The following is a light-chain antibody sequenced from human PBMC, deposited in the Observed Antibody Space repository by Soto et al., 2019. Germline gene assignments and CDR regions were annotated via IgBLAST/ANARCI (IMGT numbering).Light chain of an antibody. J-gene: IGKJ1*01. V-gene: IGKV3-15*01. Sequence: EVVMTQSPATLSVSPGERATLSCRASQSVSNNLAWFQQKPGQAPRLLIYHASTRATGIPARFSGSGSGTEFTLIISSLQSEDFAVYYCHQYNNWWTFGQGTKVDI. CDR3: HQYNNWWT. CDR1: QSVSNN. CDR2: HAS.